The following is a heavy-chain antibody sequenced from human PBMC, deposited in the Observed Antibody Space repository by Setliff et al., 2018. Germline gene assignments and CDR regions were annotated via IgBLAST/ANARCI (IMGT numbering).Heavy chain of an antibody. CDR3: ARARWWPPLDYYMDV. D-gene: IGHD2-8*02. CDR1: GGSIGSHY. V-gene: IGHV4-59*11. J-gene: IGHJ6*03. CDR2: IYYSGST. Sequence: SETLSLTCTVSGGSIGSHYWSWIRQPPGKGLEWIGYIYYSGSTNYNPSLKSRVTISVDTSKNQFSLKLSSVTAADTAVYYCARARWWPPLDYYMDVWGKGTTVTVSS.